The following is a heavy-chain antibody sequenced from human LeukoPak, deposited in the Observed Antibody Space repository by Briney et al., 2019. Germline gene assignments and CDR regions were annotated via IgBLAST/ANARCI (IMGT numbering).Heavy chain of an antibody. V-gene: IGHV4-4*07. D-gene: IGHD5-24*01. Sequence: SSETLSLTCTVSGGSISSYYWSWIRQPAGRGLEWIGRIYTSGSTNYNPPLKSRVTISVDTSKNQFSLKLSSVTAADTAVYYCAREGGWLPDAFDIWGQGTMVTVSS. CDR1: GGSISSYY. J-gene: IGHJ3*02. CDR2: IYTSGST. CDR3: AREGGWLPDAFDI.